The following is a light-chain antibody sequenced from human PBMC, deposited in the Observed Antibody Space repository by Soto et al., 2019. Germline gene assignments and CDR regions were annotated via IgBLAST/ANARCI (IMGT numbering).Light chain of an antibody. CDR1: QSVNNY. CDR3: HQYNEWRT. V-gene: IGKV3-15*01. Sequence: SPSTLYLSPGERATLSCRASQSVNNYLAWYQQRPGQAPRLLIYDASTRATGIPDRFSGSGSGTEFTLTISSLQSEDVAVYYCHQYNEWRTFGQGTKVDI. J-gene: IGKJ1*01. CDR2: DAS.